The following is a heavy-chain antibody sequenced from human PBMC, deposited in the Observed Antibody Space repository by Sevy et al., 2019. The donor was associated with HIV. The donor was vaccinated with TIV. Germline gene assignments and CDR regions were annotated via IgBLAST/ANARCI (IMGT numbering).Heavy chain of an antibody. V-gene: IGHV3-9*01. CDR2: ISWNSGSI. D-gene: IGHD6-13*01. CDR1: GFTFDDYA. Sequence: SLKISCAASGFTFDDYAMHWVRQAPGKGLEWVSGISWNSGSIGYADSVKGRFTISRDNAKNSLYLQMNSLRAEDTALYYCAKAPLAAAGNLYSNWFDPWGQGTLVTVSS. J-gene: IGHJ5*02. CDR3: AKAPLAAAGNLYSNWFDP.